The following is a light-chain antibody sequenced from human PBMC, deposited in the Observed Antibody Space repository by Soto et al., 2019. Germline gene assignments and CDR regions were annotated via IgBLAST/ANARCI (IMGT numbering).Light chain of an antibody. CDR1: QGISRW. J-gene: IGKJ2*03. V-gene: IGKV1-5*01. CDR3: QQYNAYYS. Sequence: DLQMTQSPSSLSASVGDRVTITCRASQGISRWLAWYQQKPGKAPVLLIYDASTLQGGVPSRFSGTGSGTEFTLTISSLQPEDFATYYCQQYNAYYSFGQGTKVDIK. CDR2: DAS.